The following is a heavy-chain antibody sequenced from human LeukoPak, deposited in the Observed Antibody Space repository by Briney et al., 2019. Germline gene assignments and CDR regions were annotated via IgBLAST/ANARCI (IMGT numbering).Heavy chain of an antibody. CDR1: GYTFTSYY. Sequence: ASVKVSCKASGYTFTSYYMHWVRQAPGQGLEWMGIINPSGGSTNYAQKFQGRVTMTRDTSTSTVYMELSSLRSEDTAVYYCARARLGRSGYYYYMDVWGKGTTVTISS. D-gene: IGHD3-10*01. V-gene: IGHV1-46*01. J-gene: IGHJ6*03. CDR2: INPSGGST. CDR3: ARARLGRSGYYYYMDV.